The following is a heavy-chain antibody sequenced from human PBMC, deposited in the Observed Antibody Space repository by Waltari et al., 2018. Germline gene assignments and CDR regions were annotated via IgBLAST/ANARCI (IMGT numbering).Heavy chain of an antibody. CDR1: GFTFSSYG. D-gene: IGHD5-18*01. Sequence: QVQLVESGGGVVQPGGSLRLSCAASGFTFSSYGMHWVRQAPGKGLEWVAVIRYDGSNKYYADSVKGRFTISRDNSKNTLYLQMNSLRAEDTAVYYCAKDGYGHNFDYWGQGTLVTVCS. CDR3: AKDGYGHNFDY. J-gene: IGHJ4*02. CDR2: IRYDGSNK. V-gene: IGHV3-30*02.